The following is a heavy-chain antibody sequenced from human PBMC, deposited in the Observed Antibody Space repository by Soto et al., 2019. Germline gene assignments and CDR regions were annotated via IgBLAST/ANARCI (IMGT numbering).Heavy chain of an antibody. Sequence: ASVKVSCKASGYTFTSYDINWVRQATGQGLEWMGWMNPNSGNTGYAQKFQGRVTMTRNTSISTAYMELSSLRSEDTAVYYCARATSYPYYDFWSGYYNYYYYYYMDVWGKGTTVTVSS. V-gene: IGHV1-8*01. CDR2: MNPNSGNT. CDR1: GYTFTSYD. CDR3: ARATSYPYYDFWSGYYNYYYYYYMDV. J-gene: IGHJ6*03. D-gene: IGHD3-3*01.